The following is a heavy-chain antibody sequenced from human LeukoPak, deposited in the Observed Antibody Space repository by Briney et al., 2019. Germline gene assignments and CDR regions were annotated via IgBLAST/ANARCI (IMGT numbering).Heavy chain of an antibody. V-gene: IGHV3-23*01. CDR3: AKEGELLRVIDY. D-gene: IGHD1-26*01. CDR1: GFTFSSYA. CDR2: VSGSGGGT. Sequence: GGSLRLSCAASGFTFSSYAMTWVRQAPGKGLEWVSAVSGSGGGTYYADSVKGRFTISRDNSKNTLYLQMNSLRAKDTAVYYCAKEGELLRVIDYWGQGTLVTVSS. J-gene: IGHJ4*02.